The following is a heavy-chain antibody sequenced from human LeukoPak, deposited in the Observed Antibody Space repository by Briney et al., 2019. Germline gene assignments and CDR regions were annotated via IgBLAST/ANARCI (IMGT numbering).Heavy chain of an antibody. CDR2: ISSSGNTI. Sequence: PGGSLRLSCAASGFTFSDYYMSWIRQAPGKGLEGVSYISSSGNTIYYADSVKGRFTISRDNSKNTLYPQMGSLRAEDMAVYYCARDGKHGDDVAFDYWGQGTLVTVSS. D-gene: IGHD2-21*02. J-gene: IGHJ4*02. CDR1: GFTFSDYY. V-gene: IGHV3-11*04. CDR3: ARDGKHGDDVAFDY.